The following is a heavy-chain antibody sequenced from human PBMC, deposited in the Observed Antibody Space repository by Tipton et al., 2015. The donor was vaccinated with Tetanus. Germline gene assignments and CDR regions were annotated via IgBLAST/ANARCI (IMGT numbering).Heavy chain of an antibody. CDR2: INQSGST. V-gene: IGHV4-31*03. CDR3: ARGGLTPYEKDY. J-gene: IGHJ4*02. D-gene: IGHD3-3*01. CDR1: GGSMTSGSYY. Sequence: TLSLTCTVSGGSMTSGSYYWGWIRQPPGKGLEWIGEINQSGSTNYNPSLKSRVTISVDTSKKQFSLKLSSVTATDTAVYYCARGGLTPYEKDYWGQGTLVIVSS.